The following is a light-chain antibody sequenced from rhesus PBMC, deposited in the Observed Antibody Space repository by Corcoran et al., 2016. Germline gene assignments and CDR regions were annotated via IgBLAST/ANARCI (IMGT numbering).Light chain of an antibody. CDR1: QGISSY. CDR3: QQGNSQPLP. Sequence: DIQMSQSPSSLSESVGDRVTITCRASQGISSYLNWYQQKPGKAPKLLSYDANSLASGVPSRFSGSGSGTECALTISSLQPENCATSFSQQGNSQPLPFGGGTKVEVK. CDR2: DAN. V-gene: IGKV1-32*04. J-gene: IGKJ4*01.